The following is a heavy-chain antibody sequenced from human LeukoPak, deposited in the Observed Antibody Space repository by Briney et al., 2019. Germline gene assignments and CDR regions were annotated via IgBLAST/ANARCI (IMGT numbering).Heavy chain of an antibody. CDR3: AAEDYCSSTSCGSDY. D-gene: IGHD2-2*01. CDR2: IIPIFGTA. J-gene: IGHJ4*02. V-gene: IGHV1-69*13. Sequence: ASVKVSCKASGGTFISYAISWVRQAPGQGLEWMGGIIPIFGTANYAQKFQGRVTITADESTSTAYMELSSLRSEDTAVYYCAAEDYCSSTSCGSDYWGQGTLVTVSS. CDR1: GGTFISYA.